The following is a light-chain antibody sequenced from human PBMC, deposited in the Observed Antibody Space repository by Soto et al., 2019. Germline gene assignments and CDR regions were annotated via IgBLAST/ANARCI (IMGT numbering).Light chain of an antibody. V-gene: IGLV1-40*01. Sequence: QSVLTQPPSVSGAPGQRVTISCTGSSSNIGAGYDVHWYQHLPGTAPKLLIYGNNNRPSGVPDRFSGSKSGTSASLAITGLQAEDVFDYYCQSYDCSLFGHVIFGGGSKVTVL. CDR3: QSYDCSLFGHVI. J-gene: IGLJ2*01. CDR1: SSNIGAGYD. CDR2: GNN.